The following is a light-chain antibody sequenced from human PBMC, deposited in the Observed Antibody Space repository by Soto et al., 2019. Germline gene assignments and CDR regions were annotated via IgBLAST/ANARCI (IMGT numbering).Light chain of an antibody. J-gene: IGKJ4*01. CDR2: ATS. CDR1: QSISSW. Sequence: IQMTQSPSTLSASVGDRVTITCRASQSISSWLAWYQQKPGKAPKLLIYATSTLQSGVPARLSGSGSGTEFTLTISSLQAEDFATYFCQESYSTPAVSFGGGTKVDIK. CDR3: QESYSTPAVS. V-gene: IGKV1-39*01.